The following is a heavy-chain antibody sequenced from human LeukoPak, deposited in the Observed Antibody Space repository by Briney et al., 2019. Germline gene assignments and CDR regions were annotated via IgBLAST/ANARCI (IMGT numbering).Heavy chain of an antibody. CDR2: IYYSGST. V-gene: IGHV4-31*03. J-gene: IGHJ6*02. Sequence: SQTLSLTCTVSGGSISSGGYYWSWIRQHPGKGLEWIGYIYYSGSTYYNPSLKSRVTISVDTSKNQFSLKLSSVTAADTAVYYCAVSGPGYYYYGMDVWGQGTTVTVSS. D-gene: IGHD3-10*01. CDR1: GGSISSGGYY. CDR3: AVSGPGYYYYGMDV.